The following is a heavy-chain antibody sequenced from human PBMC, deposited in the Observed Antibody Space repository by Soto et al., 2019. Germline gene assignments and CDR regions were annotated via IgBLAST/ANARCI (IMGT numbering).Heavy chain of an antibody. CDR2: IIPLFGTP. D-gene: IGHD3-10*01. CDR3: ASERVGEMATGGYFDH. Sequence: QVQLVQSGAEVKSPGSSVKVSCKASGGTFSNDAFSWVRQAPGQGLEWVGGIIPLFGTPNYAQDFQGRVIITADESSSTTYMELTSLRSEDTAVYYCASERVGEMATGGYFDHWGQGTLVTVSS. CDR1: GGTFSNDA. V-gene: IGHV1-69*01. J-gene: IGHJ4*02.